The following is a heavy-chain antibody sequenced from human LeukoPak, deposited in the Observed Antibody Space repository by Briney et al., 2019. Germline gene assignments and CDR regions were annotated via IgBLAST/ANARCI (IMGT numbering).Heavy chain of an antibody. CDR3: ARIGYSSSSFDY. D-gene: IGHD6-6*01. CDR2: IKQDGSVK. J-gene: IGHJ4*02. V-gene: IGHV3-7*01. Sequence: GGSLRLSCAASGFTFSSYWMSWVRQAPGRGLEWVANIKQDGSVKYYVDSVKGRFTISRDNAKNSVYLQMNSLRAEDTALYYCARIGYSSSSFDYWGQGTLVTVSS. CDR1: GFTFSSYW.